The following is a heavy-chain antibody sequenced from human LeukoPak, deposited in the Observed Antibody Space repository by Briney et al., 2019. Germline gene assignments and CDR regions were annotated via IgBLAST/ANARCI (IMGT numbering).Heavy chain of an antibody. V-gene: IGHV3-23*01. CDR1: AFTFSASP. Sequence: GGSLRLSCAAAAFTFSASPMGWVRQAPGKGLEWVSSISGSGGSTHYADSGEGRFTIYSDNSKDPLYLQMNRLGAEDTAVYYCANRYCSSTTCSYFDYWGQGTLVSVSS. J-gene: IGHJ4*02. CDR2: ISGSGGST. D-gene: IGHD2-2*01. CDR3: ANRYCSSTTCSYFDY.